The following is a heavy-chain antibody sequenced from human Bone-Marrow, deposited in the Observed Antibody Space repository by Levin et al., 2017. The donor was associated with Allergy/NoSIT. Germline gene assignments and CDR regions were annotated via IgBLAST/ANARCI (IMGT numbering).Heavy chain of an antibody. V-gene: IGHV4-34*01. Sequence: SQTLSLTCAVYGGSFRGYYWSWIRQPPGKGLEWIGEINHSGSTNYNPSLKSRVTISVDTSKNQFSLKLSSVTAADTAVYYCASRPMVQGVLDDYMDVWGKGTTVTVSS. CDR1: GGSFRGYY. CDR3: ASRPMVQGVLDDYMDV. J-gene: IGHJ6*03. CDR2: INHSGST. D-gene: IGHD3-10*01.